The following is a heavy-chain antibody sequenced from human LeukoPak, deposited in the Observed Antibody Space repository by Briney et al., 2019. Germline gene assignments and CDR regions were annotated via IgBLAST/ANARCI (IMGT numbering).Heavy chain of an antibody. D-gene: IGHD4-11*01. CDR3: AKEDYSHSQIDH. CDR2: ISGDGSHQ. CDR1: GFRFSDYA. Sequence: GGSLRLSCAASGFRFSDYAIHWVRQAPGKGLQWLAVISGDGSHQYYRDSVRDRFTISRDNSKNMVYLQMNRLSSEDTALYYCAKEDYSHSQIDHWGHGTLVTVS. V-gene: IGHV3-30*18. J-gene: IGHJ4*01.